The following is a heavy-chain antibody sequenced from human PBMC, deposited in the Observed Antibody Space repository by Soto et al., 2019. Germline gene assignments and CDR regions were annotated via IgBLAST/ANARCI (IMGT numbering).Heavy chain of an antibody. CDR3: ARARQYYDCELDP. V-gene: IGHV4-34*01. CDR1: GGYFHDDY. Sequence: PSETLSLTCGVYGGYFHDDYWSWIRQSPGKGLEWIGEIKRSGNTYYNPSLGSRVSTSIDLSKNQFSVRLTSVTAADTAMYYCARARQYYDCELDPWGQRTLVTVSS. CDR2: IKRSGNT. D-gene: IGHD3-22*01. J-gene: IGHJ5*02.